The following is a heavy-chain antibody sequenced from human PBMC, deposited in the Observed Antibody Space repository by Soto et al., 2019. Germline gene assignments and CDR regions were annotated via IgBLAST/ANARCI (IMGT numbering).Heavy chain of an antibody. D-gene: IGHD1-20*01. V-gene: IGHV3-30-3*01. CDR3: ARSPQAGITPFDY. CDR1: GFTFSSYA. J-gene: IGHJ4*02. Sequence: GGSLRLSCAASGFTFSSYAMYWVRQAPGKGLEWVAVISYDGSNKYYADSVKGRFTISRDNSKNTLYLQMNSLRAEDTAVYYCARSPQAGITPFDYWGQGTLVTAPQ. CDR2: ISYDGSNK.